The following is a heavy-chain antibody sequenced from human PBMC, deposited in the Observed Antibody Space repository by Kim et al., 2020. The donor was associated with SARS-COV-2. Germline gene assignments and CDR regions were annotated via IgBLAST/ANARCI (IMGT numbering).Heavy chain of an antibody. Sequence: SETLSLTCTVSVDSISSGGDFWNRGREQRLKNLEHIGQHSYIGSTYYNPSLKSRITMSVDTSQNQFSLEFRFVTAADTAVYYCARAAGGWPSDYWGQGTLVTVSS. CDR2: HSYIGST. D-gene: IGHD6-19*01. CDR3: ARAAGGWPSDY. CDR1: VDSISSGGDF. V-gene: IGHV4-31*03. J-gene: IGHJ4*02.